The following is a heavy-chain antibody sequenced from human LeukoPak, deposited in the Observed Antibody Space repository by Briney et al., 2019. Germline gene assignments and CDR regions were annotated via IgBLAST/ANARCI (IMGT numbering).Heavy chain of an antibody. CDR1: GGSISSSSYY. Sequence: SETLSLTCTVSGGSISSSSYYWSWIRQPAGKGLEWIGRIYTSGSTNYNPSLKSRVTMSVDTSKNQFSLKLSSVTAADTAVYYCARGRPWFDPWGQGTLVTVSS. CDR3: ARGRPWFDP. J-gene: IGHJ5*02. V-gene: IGHV4-61*02. CDR2: IYTSGST.